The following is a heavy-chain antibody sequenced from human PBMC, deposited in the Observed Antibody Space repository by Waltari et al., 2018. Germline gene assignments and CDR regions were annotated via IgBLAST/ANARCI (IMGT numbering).Heavy chain of an antibody. V-gene: IGHV1-69*01. CDR2: IIPIFGTA. CDR3: ARDRRDDYGDYSCWFDP. D-gene: IGHD4-17*01. CDR1: GGTFSSYA. Sequence: QVQLVQSGAEVKKPGSSVKVSCKASGGTFSSYAISWVRQAPGQGLEWMGGIIPIFGTANYAQKFQGRVTITADESTSTAYMELSSLRSEDTAVYYCARDRRDDYGDYSCWFDPWGQGTLVTVSS. J-gene: IGHJ5*02.